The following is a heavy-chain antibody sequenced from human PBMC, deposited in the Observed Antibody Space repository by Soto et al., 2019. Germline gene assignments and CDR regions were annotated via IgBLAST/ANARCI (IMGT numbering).Heavy chain of an antibody. CDR3: ARDGYDGSGSPYPAY. D-gene: IGHD3-10*01. J-gene: IGHJ4*02. V-gene: IGHV4-59*01. Sequence: SETLSLTCSVSGGSMSEYFWSWIRQSPEKGLEWIGYIYYLGSTDYNPSLKSRVTISVDTSKRQFSLRLTSVSAADTAVYYCARDGYDGSGSPYPAYWGPGTQVTVSS. CDR1: GGSMSEYF. CDR2: IYYLGST.